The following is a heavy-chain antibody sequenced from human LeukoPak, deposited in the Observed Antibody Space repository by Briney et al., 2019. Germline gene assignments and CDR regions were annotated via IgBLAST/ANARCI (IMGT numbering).Heavy chain of an antibody. CDR1: GGSFSGYY. J-gene: IGHJ4*02. D-gene: IGHD2-2*01. CDR2: INHSGST. V-gene: IGHV4-34*01. CDR3: ARGHVPAANFDY. Sequence: SSETLSLTCAVYGGSFSGYYWSWIRQPPGKGLEWIGEINHSGSTNYNPSLKSRVTIPVDTSKNQFSLKLSSVTAADTAVYYCARGHVPAANFDYWGQGTLVTVSS.